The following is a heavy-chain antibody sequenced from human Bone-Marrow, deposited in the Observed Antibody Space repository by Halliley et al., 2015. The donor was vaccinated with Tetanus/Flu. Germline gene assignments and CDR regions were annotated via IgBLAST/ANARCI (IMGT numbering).Heavy chain of an antibody. D-gene: IGHD3-3*01. J-gene: IGHJ4*02. CDR1: GYSFTTHW. V-gene: IGHV5-51*01. CDR2: IYPGVSDT. Sequence: VQLVQSGAEVRKPGESLKISCKTSGYSFTTHWIAWVRQMPGKGLEYMGIIYPGVSDTRYRPSFQGQVTISADKSVSTAYLQWRSLKASDPAMYYCARLGGAFDFWSGFHFDSWGQGTLVTVSS. CDR3: ARLGGAFDFWSGFHFDS.